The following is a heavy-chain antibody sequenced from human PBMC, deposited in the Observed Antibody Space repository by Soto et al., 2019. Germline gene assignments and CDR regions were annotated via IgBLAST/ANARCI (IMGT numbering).Heavy chain of an antibody. CDR2: IYYSGST. CDR3: SLADFWSGPNPMDV. J-gene: IGHJ6*03. CDR1: GGSISSYY. V-gene: IGHV4-59*08. Sequence: SETLSLTCTVSGGSISSYYWSWIRQPPGKGLEWIGYIYYSGSTNYNPSLKSRVTISVDTSKNQFSLKLSSVTAADTAVYYCSLADFWSGPNPMDVWGIGYTVPVSS. D-gene: IGHD3-3*01.